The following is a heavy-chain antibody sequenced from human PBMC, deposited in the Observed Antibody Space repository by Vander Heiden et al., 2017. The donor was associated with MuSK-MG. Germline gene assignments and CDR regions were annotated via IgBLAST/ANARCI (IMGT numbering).Heavy chain of an antibody. J-gene: IGHJ4*02. CDR2: ISSSGSTI. Sequence: EVQLVDSGGGLVPPGGSLRLPLSAYGFTLSSYEMNWVRQAPGKGLEWVSYISSSGSTIYYADSVKGRFTISRDNAKNSLYLQMNSLRAEDTAVYYCARGDYYGSGSSDYWGQGTLVTVSS. V-gene: IGHV3-48*03. CDR3: ARGDYYGSGSSDY. CDR1: GFTLSSYE. D-gene: IGHD3-10*01.